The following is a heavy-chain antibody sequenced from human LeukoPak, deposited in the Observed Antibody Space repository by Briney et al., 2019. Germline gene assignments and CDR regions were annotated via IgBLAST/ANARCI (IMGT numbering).Heavy chain of an antibody. Sequence: NASETLSLTCTVSGGSISTYYWSWIRQPPGKGLEWIGYIYYSGSAKYNPSLKSRVTISVDTSKNQFSLKLSSVTAADTAVYYCARQQLSQLYYFDYWGQGTLVTVSS. V-gene: IGHV4-59*01. CDR1: GGSISTYY. J-gene: IGHJ4*02. D-gene: IGHD6-13*01. CDR2: IYYSGSA. CDR3: ARQQLSQLYYFDY.